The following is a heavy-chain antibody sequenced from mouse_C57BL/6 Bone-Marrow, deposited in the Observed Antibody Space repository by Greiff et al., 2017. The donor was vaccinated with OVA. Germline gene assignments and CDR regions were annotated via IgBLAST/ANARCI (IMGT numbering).Heavy chain of an antibody. CDR3: ARHGYYGFDY. V-gene: IGHV5-12*01. CDR2: ISNGGGST. CDR1: GFTFSDYY. Sequence: EVKLMESGGGLVQPGGSLKLSCAASGFTFSDYYMYWVRQTPEKRLEWVAYISNGGGSTYYPDTVKGRFTISRDNAKNTLYLQMSRLKSEDTAMYYCARHGYYGFDYWGQGTTLTVSS. J-gene: IGHJ2*01. D-gene: IGHD1-1*01.